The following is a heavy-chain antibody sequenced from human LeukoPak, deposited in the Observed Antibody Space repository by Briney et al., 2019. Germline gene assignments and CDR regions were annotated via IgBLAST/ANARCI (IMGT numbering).Heavy chain of an antibody. CDR3: ARAPRGYSGYDFSYWFDP. CDR1: GGSISYGGYY. V-gene: IGHV4-31*03. CDR2: GSYSGST. J-gene: IGHJ5*02. D-gene: IGHD5-12*01. Sequence: SETLSLTCTVSGGSISYGGYYWSWIRQHPGKGLEWIGYGSYSGSTYYNSSLESRLIISVDTSKNQFSLKLSSVTAADTAVYYCARAPRGYSGYDFSYWFDPWGQGTLVTVSS.